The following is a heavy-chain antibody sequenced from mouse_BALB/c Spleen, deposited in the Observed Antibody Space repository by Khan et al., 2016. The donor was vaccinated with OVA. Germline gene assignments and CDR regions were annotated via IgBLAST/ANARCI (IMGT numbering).Heavy chain of an antibody. D-gene: IGHD2-2*01. CDR3: ARGGYGGFAY. Sequence: QVQLQQSGGDLMKPGASVKISCKATGYTFSSYWIEWVQQRPGHGLEWIGQIFPGSVSTTYNVKFKGKATFTADTSSNTAYMQLSSLTSEDSAVYYCARGGYGGFAYWGQGTLVTVSA. CDR1: GYTFSSYW. CDR2: IFPGSVST. V-gene: IGHV1-9*01. J-gene: IGHJ3*01.